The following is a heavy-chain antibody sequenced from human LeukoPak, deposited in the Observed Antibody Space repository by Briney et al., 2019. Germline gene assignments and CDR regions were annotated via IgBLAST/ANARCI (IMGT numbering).Heavy chain of an antibody. CDR3: ASDRLLWFGELSPGHPDYYYGMDV. CDR1: GGSFSGYY. Sequence: SETLSLTCAVYGGSFSGYYWSWIRQPPGKGLEGIGEINHSGSTNYNPSLKSRVTISVDTSKNQFSLKLGSVTAADTAVYYCASDRLLWFGELSPGHPDYYYGMDVWGQGTTVTVSS. J-gene: IGHJ6*02. D-gene: IGHD3-10*01. CDR2: INHSGST. V-gene: IGHV4-34*01.